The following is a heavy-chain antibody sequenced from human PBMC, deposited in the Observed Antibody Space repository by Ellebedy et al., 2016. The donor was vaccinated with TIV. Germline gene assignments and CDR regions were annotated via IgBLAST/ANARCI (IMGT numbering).Heavy chain of an antibody. CDR1: GGSFIDTY. V-gene: IGHV4-34*01. Sequence: MPSETLSLTCAVYGGSFIDTYWSWIRQTPGKGLEWIGEINHTGGTNYSPSLKNRVTISIDTSKNQFSLKLRSATVADTAIYYCARGLMVATYYSGLDVWGQGTTVTVSS. D-gene: IGHD5-12*01. CDR2: INHTGGT. J-gene: IGHJ6*02. CDR3: ARGLMVATYYSGLDV.